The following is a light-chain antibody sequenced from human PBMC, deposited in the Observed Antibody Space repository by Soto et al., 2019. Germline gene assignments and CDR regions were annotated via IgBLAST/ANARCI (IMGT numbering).Light chain of an antibody. CDR3: ATWDGSLTGEV. CDR1: SSDIGNNY. Sequence: QSVLTQPPSVSAAPGQKVTISCSGSSSDIGNNYVSWYQQLPGTAPKLLIYDNNKRPSGIPDRFSGSKSGTSGTLDITGLQTGDEADYYCATWDGSLTGEVLGGGTQLT. CDR2: DNN. V-gene: IGLV1-51*01. J-gene: IGLJ2*01.